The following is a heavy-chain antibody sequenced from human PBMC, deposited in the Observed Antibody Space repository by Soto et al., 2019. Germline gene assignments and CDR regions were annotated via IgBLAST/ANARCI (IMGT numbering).Heavy chain of an antibody. CDR2: ISAYNGNT. CDR3: ARAGLDDVVVVAATLGHDAFDI. V-gene: IGHV1-18*01. CDR1: GYTFTSYG. D-gene: IGHD2-15*01. J-gene: IGHJ3*02. Sequence: ASVKVSCKASGYTFTSYGISWVRQAPGQGLEWMGWISAYNGNTNYAQKLQGRVTMTTDTSTSTAYMELRSLRSDDTAVYYCARAGLDDVVVVAATLGHDAFDIWGQGTMVTVSS.